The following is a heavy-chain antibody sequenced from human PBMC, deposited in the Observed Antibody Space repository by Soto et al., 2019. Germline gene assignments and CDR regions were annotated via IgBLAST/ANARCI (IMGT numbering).Heavy chain of an antibody. CDR2: ISAYNGNT. D-gene: IGHD5-18*01. J-gene: IGHJ4*02. CDR1: GYTFTSSG. V-gene: IGHV1-18*01. CDR3: ARDQAMAQFDY. Sequence: ASVKVSCKASGYTFTSSGMSWVRQAPGQGLEWMGWISAYNGNTKYAQKLQDRVTMTTDTSTTTAYMELRSLRSDDTAVYYCARDQAMAQFDYGVQGTLVTVSS.